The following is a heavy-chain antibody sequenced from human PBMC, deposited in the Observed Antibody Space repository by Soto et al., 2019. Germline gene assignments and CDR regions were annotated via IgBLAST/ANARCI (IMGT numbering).Heavy chain of an antibody. CDR3: AKDPDYGDYGHLDS. V-gene: IGHV3-30*18. D-gene: IGHD4-17*01. CDR1: GFTFSNYG. Sequence: QVQLVESGGGVVQPGRSLRLSCAASGFTFSNYGMHWVRQAPGKGLEWVAVISYDGSNKYYADSVKGRFTISRDNSKNTLHLQMNSLRAEDTDVYYCAKDPDYGDYGHLDSWGQGTLVTVSS. CDR2: ISYDGSNK. J-gene: IGHJ4*02.